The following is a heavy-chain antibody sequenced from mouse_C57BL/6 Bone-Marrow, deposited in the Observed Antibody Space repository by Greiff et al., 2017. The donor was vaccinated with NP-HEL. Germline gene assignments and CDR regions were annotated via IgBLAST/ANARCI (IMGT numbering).Heavy chain of an antibody. CDR1: GYTFTSYD. J-gene: IGHJ3*01. CDR2: IYPRAGST. D-gene: IGHD2-4*01. V-gene: IGHV1-85*01. CDR3: ARPYDYEFAY. Sequence: VQVVESGPELVKPGASVKLSCKASGYTFTSYDINWVKQRPGQGLEWIGWIYPRAGSTKYNEKFKGKATLTVDTSSSTAYMELHSLTSEDSAVYFCARPYDYEFAYWGQGTLVTVSA.